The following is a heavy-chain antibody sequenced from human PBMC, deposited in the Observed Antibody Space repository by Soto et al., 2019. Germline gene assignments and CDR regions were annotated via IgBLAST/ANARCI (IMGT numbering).Heavy chain of an antibody. J-gene: IGHJ3*02. CDR3: ARREITVRGEPLFRRRSSNDAFDM. V-gene: IGHV4-34*01. CDR2: INHSGSS. Sequence: SETLSLTCAVYGGPFSAYYWSWIRQPPGKGLEWIGQINHSGSSNYNPSLKSRVTMSVDTSKNQFSLKLRSVTAADTAVYYCARREITVRGEPLFRRRSSNDAFDMSGQGPIVTV. CDR1: GGPFSAYY. D-gene: IGHD3-10*01.